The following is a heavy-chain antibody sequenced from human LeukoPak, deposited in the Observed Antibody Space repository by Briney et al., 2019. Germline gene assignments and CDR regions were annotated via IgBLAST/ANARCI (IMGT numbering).Heavy chain of an antibody. CDR2: IYPGDSDT. CDR3: ARSSGYCSGGSCYPLNWFDP. CDR1: GYSFTSYW. V-gene: IGHV5-51*01. J-gene: IGHJ5*02. Sequence: GESLKISCKGSGYSFTSYWIGWVRQMPGKGLEWMGIIYPGDSDTRCSPSFQGQVTISADKSISTAYLQWSSLKASDTAMYYCARSSGYCSGGSCYPLNWFDPWGQGTLVTVSS. D-gene: IGHD2-15*01.